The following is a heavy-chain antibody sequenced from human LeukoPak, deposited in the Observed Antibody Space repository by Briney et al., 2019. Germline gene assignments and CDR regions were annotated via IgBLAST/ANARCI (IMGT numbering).Heavy chain of an antibody. V-gene: IGHV3-74*01. D-gene: IGHD4-17*01. CDR2: INSVGTTT. CDR1: GFTFSSYW. J-gene: IGHJ4*02. Sequence: GGSLRLSCAASGFTFSSYWMHWVRQAPGKGLVWVSRINSVGTTTSYADSVKGRFTISRDNAKNTVFLQMNSLRAEDTAVYYCTRGAPSVTLDYWGQGALVTVSS. CDR3: TRGAPSVTLDY.